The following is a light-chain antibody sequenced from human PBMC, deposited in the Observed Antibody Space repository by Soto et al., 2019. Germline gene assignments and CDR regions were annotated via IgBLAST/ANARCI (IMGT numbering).Light chain of an antibody. CDR3: QSYDSSLSGHVV. J-gene: IGLJ2*01. CDR2: GNS. Sequence: QSVLTQPPSVSGAPGQRVTISCTGSSSNIGAGYDVHWYRHLPGTAPKLLIYGNSNRPSGVPDRFSGSKSGTSASLAITGLQAEDEADYYCQSYDSSLSGHVVFGGGTKVTVL. V-gene: IGLV1-40*01. CDR1: SSNIGAGYD.